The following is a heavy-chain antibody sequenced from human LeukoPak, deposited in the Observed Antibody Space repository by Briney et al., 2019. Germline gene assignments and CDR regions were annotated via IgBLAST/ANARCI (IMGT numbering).Heavy chain of an antibody. CDR1: GGTFSNYS. D-gene: IGHD4-17*01. CDR3: ARKDRTVTPNYDMDV. Sequence: SVKLSCKASGGTFSNYSISWVRQAPGQGLEWIGRIIPILGIPNYAQTFQGRVTITADKSTSTAYMELSSLRSEDTAVYYCARKDRTVTPNYDMDVWGQGTTVTVSS. CDR2: IIPILGIP. J-gene: IGHJ6*02. V-gene: IGHV1-69*02.